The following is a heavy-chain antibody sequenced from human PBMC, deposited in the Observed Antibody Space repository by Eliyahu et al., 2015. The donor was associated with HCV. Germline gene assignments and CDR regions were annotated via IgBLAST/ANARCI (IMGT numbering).Heavy chain of an antibody. CDR2: IHFSGST. V-gene: IGHV4-59*01. D-gene: IGHD6-19*01. CDR3: ASGGGGIAVAGTGGWFDP. CDR1: GGSXTTYY. Sequence: QVQLQESGPGLVKPSETLSXTCTVSGGSXTTYYXSWIRQPPGKGLXWIGYIHFSGSTNYNPSLKSRVTISVDTSKNQFSLNLTSVTAADTAVYYCASGGGGIAVAGTGGWFDPWGQGTLVTVSS. J-gene: IGHJ5*02.